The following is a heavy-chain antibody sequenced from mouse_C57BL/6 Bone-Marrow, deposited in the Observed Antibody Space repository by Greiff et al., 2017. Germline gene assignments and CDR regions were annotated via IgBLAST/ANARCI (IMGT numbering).Heavy chain of an antibody. CDR3: IGYGAWFAY. CDR2: ISDGGSYT. Sequence: EVKVVESGGGLVKPGGSLTLSCAASGFTFSSYAMSWVRQTPEKRLEWVATISDGGSYTYYPDNVKGRFTIYRDNAKNNLYLQMSHLKYEDTDMCDCIGYGAWFAYWGQGTLVTVSA. D-gene: IGHD2-2*01. J-gene: IGHJ3*01. CDR1: GFTFSSYA. V-gene: IGHV5-4*03.